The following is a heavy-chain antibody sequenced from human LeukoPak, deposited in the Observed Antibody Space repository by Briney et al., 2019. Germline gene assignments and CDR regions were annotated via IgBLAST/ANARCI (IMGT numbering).Heavy chain of an antibody. J-gene: IGHJ6*03. Sequence: SETLSLTCTVSGGSISSYYWSWIRQPPGKGLEWIGYIYYSGSTNYNPSLKSRVTISVDTSKNQFSLKLSSVTAADTAVYYCARGVRFLEYMDVWGKGTTVTVSS. CDR3: ARGVRFLEYMDV. CDR1: GGSISSYY. D-gene: IGHD3-3*01. CDR2: IYYSGST. V-gene: IGHV4-59*08.